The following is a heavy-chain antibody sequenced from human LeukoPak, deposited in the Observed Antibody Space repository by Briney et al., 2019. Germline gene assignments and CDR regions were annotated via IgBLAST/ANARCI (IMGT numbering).Heavy chain of an antibody. CDR3: ARGGGGSYYHLLDY. V-gene: IGHV3-21*01. CDR1: GFTFRSYS. CDR2: ISSSSSYI. Sequence: GGSLRLSWAASGFTFRSYSMNWVRQAPGKGLEWVSSISSSSSYIYYADSLKGRFTISRDNAKNSLYLQMYSLGAEDTAVYYCARGGGGSYYHLLDYWGQGTLVTVSS. D-gene: IGHD1-26*01. J-gene: IGHJ4*02.